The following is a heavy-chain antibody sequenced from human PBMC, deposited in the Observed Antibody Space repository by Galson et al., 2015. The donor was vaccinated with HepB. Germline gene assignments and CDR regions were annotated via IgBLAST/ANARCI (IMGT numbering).Heavy chain of an antibody. CDR2: IYYSGST. V-gene: IGHV4-39*07. CDR1: GGSISSSSYY. D-gene: IGHD3-22*01. Sequence: SETLSLTCTVSGGSISSSSYYWGWIRQPPGKGLEWIGSIYYSGSTYYNPSLKSRVTISVDTSKNQFSLKLSSVTAADTAVYYCARTYYYDSSGYRRYFDLWGRGTLVTVSS. CDR3: ARTYYYDSSGYRRYFDL. J-gene: IGHJ2*01.